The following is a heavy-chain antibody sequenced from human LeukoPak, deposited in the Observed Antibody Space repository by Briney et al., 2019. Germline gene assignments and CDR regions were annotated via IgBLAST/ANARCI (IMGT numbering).Heavy chain of an antibody. J-gene: IGHJ6*02. CDR2: IKKDGSEK. D-gene: IGHD6-19*01. CDR3: ARLLAGLFMDV. V-gene: IGHV3-7*01. CDR1: GFTVSSYW. Sequence: GGSLRLSCAASGFTVSSYWMSWVRQAPGKGLEWVANIKKDGSEKYYVDSVKGRFTISRDNAKNSLYLQMNSLRAEDTAVYYCARLLAGLFMDVWGQGTMVTVSS.